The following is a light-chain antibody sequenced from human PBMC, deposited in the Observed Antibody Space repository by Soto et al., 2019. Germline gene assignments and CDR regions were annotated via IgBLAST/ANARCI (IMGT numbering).Light chain of an antibody. V-gene: IGKV3-11*01. Sequence: EIVLTQSPATLSLSPGERATLSCRASPSVTNFLAWYQQKPGQAPRLLIYGAFNRATGIPARFSGSGSGTDFTLTISRLEPEDSAVYYCQQRNVWPPVTFGQRTRLEIK. CDR2: GAF. J-gene: IGKJ5*01. CDR3: QQRNVWPPVT. CDR1: PSVTNF.